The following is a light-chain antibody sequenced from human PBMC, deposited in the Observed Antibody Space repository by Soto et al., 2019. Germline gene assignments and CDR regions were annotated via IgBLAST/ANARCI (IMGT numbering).Light chain of an antibody. J-gene: IGKJ1*01. CDR2: TAS. Sequence: DIQMTQSPSSLSASGGDRVTITCRASQTIGRYLNWYQQKPGKAPRLLIYTASTLQSGVPSRFSGSGSGTDFVLTLNSLQPEDFATYYCQQTYSIPWTFGQGTEVEI. CDR1: QTIGRY. CDR3: QQTYSIPWT. V-gene: IGKV1-39*01.